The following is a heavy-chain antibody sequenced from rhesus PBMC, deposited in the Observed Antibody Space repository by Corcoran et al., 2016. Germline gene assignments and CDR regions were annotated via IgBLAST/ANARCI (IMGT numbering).Heavy chain of an antibody. D-gene: IGHD6-37*01. CDR2: IYGSGGSP. CDR3: AKYSVGWSRYYFDY. CDR1: GGSISSSNW. Sequence: QVQLQESGPAVVKPSETLSLTCAVSGGSISSSNWWSWIRQSPGKGLEWIGGIYGSGGSPEYNPYLTSRVTISIVTSKNQFSLKLSSVTAADTAVYYCAKYSVGWSRYYFDYWGQGVLVTVSS. J-gene: IGHJ4*01. V-gene: IGHV4-93*02.